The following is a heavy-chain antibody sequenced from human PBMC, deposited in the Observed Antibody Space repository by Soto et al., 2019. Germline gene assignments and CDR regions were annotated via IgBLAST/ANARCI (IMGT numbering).Heavy chain of an antibody. CDR2: IHTGGKT. D-gene: IGHD3-10*01. CDR1: GFTVTRNY. J-gene: IGHJ4*02. Sequence: HPGGSLRLSCAASGFTVTRNYMTWVRLAPGKGLECVSTIHTGGKTFYTDSVKGRFTVSRDASKNTVDLRMNTLSVEDTAVYYCATGGSKRVRGAIVEVFHLEFWGRGTVVTVSS. V-gene: IGHV3-53*01. CDR3: ATGGSKRVRGAIVEVFHLEF.